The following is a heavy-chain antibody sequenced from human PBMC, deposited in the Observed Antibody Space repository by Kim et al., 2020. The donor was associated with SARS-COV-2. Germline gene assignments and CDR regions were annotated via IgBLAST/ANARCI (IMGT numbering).Heavy chain of an antibody. V-gene: IGHV1-46*01. Sequence: ASVKVSCKASGYTFTSYYMHWVRQAPGQGLEWMGIINPSGGSTSYAQKFQGRVTMTRDTSTSTVYMELSSLRSEDTAVYYCARGAVVVPAARAWFDYWGQGPLVTVSS. D-gene: IGHD2-2*01. CDR1: GYTFTSYY. J-gene: IGHJ4*02. CDR3: ARGAVVVPAARAWFDY. CDR2: INPSGGST.